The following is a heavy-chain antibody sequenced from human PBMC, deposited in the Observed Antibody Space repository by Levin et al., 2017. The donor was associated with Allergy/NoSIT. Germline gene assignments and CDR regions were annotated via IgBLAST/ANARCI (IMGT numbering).Heavy chain of an antibody. V-gene: IGHV3-48*01. CDR1: GFTFSSYS. CDR2: ISSSSSTI. J-gene: IGHJ4*02. CDR3: ARDKWIAVAGYANYFDY. D-gene: IGHD6-19*01. Sequence: GGSLRLSCAASGFTFSSYSMNWVRQAPGKGLEWVSYISSSSSTIYYADSVKGRFTISRDNAKNSLYLQMNSLRAEDTAVYYCARDKWIAVAGYANYFDYWGQGTLVTVSS.